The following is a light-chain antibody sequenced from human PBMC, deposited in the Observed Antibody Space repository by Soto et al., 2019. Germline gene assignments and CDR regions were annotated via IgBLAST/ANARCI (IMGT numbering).Light chain of an antibody. CDR1: QNVEKF. Sequence: SDLTHSPSTLSFSPGETATLSCRASQNVEKFLAWYQQRPGQPPRLPIFDSYKRATGVTVRFSGTRSGTVFTITIGPIQHEASAVYYCNQRNKWAHIRLGQGKRMAIK. CDR3: NQRNKWAHIR. CDR2: DSY. J-gene: IGKJ5*01. V-gene: IGKV3-11*01.